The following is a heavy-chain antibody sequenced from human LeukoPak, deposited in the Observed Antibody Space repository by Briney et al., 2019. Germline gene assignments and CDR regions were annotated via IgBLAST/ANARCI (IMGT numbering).Heavy chain of an antibody. CDR1: GYAFSAYY. J-gene: IGHJ4*02. CDR3: ARGSRHHDWLSPLDS. D-gene: IGHD3-9*01. CDR2: LNPQTGDT. V-gene: IGHV1-2*02. Sequence: ASVKVSCKASGYAFSAYYMHWVRRAPGQGLEWMGWLNPQTGDTHFAQKFQGRVTFTRDTSISTAYMAMSRLRSDDTAVFYCARGSRHHDWLSPLDSWGQGTLVTVSS.